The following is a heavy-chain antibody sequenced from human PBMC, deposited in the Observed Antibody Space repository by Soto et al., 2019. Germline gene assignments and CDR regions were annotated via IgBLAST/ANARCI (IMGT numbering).Heavy chain of an antibody. D-gene: IGHD6-13*01. J-gene: IGHJ4*02. Sequence: SSETLSLTCAVSGYSISSGYYWGWIRQPPGKGLEWIGSIYHSGSTHYNPSLKSRVTISVDTSKNQFSLKLSSVTAADTAVYYCARGFGGAAAGFLFDYWGQGTLVTVSS. CDR1: GYSISSGYY. CDR2: IYHSGST. CDR3: ARGFGGAAAGFLFDY. V-gene: IGHV4-38-2*01.